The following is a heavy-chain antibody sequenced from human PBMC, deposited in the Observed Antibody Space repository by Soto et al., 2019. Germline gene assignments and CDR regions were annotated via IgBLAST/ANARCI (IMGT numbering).Heavy chain of an antibody. D-gene: IGHD1-1*01. V-gene: IGHV1-18*01. CDR3: ARGRYGDY. Sequence: QVHLVQSGAELKKTGASVKVSCKASGYTFTSYGITWVRQAPGQVIEWMGWISAHNGNTDYAQKLQVRVIVTRDTSTSTAYMELRSLISDDTAVYYCARGRYGDYWGQGALVTVSS. CDR1: GYTFTSYG. CDR2: ISAHNGNT. J-gene: IGHJ4*02.